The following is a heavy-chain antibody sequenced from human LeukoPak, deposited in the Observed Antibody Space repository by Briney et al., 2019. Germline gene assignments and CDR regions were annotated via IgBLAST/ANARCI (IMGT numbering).Heavy chain of an antibody. CDR3: AKKKGYSYPPWYIDV. D-gene: IGHD3-22*01. CDR2: IIGSGGTT. V-gene: IGHV3-23*01. CDR1: GFSFGSFA. Sequence: GGSLRLSCAASGFSFGSFAMSWVRQAPGKGLEWVSGIIGSGGTTFYADSVKGRFTISRDNSKNTLYLQMNSLRAEDTAIYYCAKKKGYSYPPWYIDVWGKGTTVTVSS. J-gene: IGHJ6*03.